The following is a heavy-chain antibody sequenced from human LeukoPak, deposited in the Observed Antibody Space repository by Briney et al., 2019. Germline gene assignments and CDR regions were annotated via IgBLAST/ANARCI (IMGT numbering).Heavy chain of an antibody. CDR2: IYTRGST. D-gene: IGHD6-19*01. Sequence: SETLSLTCTVSGGSISSDNYYWSWIRQPAGKGLEWIGRIYTRGSTSYNPSLKSRVTISVDTSKNQFSLRVRSLTAADTAIYYCARLSAYSSTYLDHWGQGTLVTVSS. CDR3: ARLSAYSSTYLDH. V-gene: IGHV4-61*02. J-gene: IGHJ4*02. CDR1: GGSISSDNYY.